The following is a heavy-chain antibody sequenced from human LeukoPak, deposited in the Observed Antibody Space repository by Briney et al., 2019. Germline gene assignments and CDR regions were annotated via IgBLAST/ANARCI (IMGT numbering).Heavy chain of an antibody. Sequence: PGGSLRLSCAAPGITFPNFGMSGVRQAPGKGLEWVSGISGSGDSTYYADSVKGRFTISRDNFKNTLYLQMNSLRVEDTAVYYCAKGHSAHGTGFDGWGQGTLVIASS. J-gene: IGHJ4*02. D-gene: IGHD1-1*01. CDR3: AKGHSAHGTGFDG. CDR2: ISGSGDST. CDR1: GITFPNFG. V-gene: IGHV3-23*01.